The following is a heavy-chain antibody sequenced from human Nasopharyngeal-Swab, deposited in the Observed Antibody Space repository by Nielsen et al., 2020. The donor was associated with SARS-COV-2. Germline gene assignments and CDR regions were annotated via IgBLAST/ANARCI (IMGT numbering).Heavy chain of an antibody. CDR1: GGSISSYY. CDR2: IYYSGST. CDR3: ARQPKPPYSSGWYGGTFFDY. J-gene: IGHJ4*02. V-gene: IGHV4-59*13. Sequence: SETLSLTCTVSGGSISSYYWSWIRQPPGKGLEWTGYIYYSGSTNYNPSLKSRVTISVDTSKNQFSLKLCSVTAADTAVYYCARQPKPPYSSGWYGGTFFDYWGQGTLVTVSS. D-gene: IGHD6-19*01.